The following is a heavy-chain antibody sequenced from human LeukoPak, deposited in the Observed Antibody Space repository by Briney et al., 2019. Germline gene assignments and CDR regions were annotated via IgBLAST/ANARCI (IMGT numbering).Heavy chain of an antibody. D-gene: IGHD2-2*01. CDR1: GFAYSSYS. V-gene: IGHV3-21*01. Sequence: GGSLRLSCAAFGFAYSSYSMNWVRQAPGKGLEWVSSISSSSSYIYYADSVKGRFTISRDNAKNSLYLQMNSLRAEDTAVYYCAKDIVVVPAAMVYYYYYGMDVWGQGTTVTVSS. CDR3: AKDIVVVPAAMVYYYYYGMDV. J-gene: IGHJ6*02. CDR2: ISSSSSYI.